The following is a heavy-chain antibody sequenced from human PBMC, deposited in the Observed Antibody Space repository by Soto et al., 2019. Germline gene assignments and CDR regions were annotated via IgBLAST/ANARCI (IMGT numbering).Heavy chain of an antibody. CDR2: TYYGSRWYS. CDR3: ARSEEDSDYYYYGMDV. Sequence: PTQTLSLTCVGSGDTVSSNSVAWNWVRQSPSRGLEWLGRTYYGSRWYSDYAVSVRSRIDINADTSKNQVSLQLNSVTPEDTAVNYCARSEEDSDYYYYGMDVWGQGTTVTVSS. V-gene: IGHV6-1*01. J-gene: IGHJ6*02. CDR1: GDTVSSNSVA. D-gene: IGHD2-15*01.